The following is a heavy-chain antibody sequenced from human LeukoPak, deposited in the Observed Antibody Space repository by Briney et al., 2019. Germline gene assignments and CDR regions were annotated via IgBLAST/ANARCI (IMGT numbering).Heavy chain of an antibody. D-gene: IGHD3-22*01. Sequence: PGGSLRLSCAASGFTVSDNYMSWVRQAPGKGLEWVSAISGDGGSTYYADSVKGRLTISRDNSKNTLYLQMASLRAEDMAVYYCARKKSGYYDYWGQGTLVTVSS. V-gene: IGHV3-64*02. J-gene: IGHJ4*02. CDR2: ISGDGGST. CDR1: GFTVSDNY. CDR3: ARKKSGYYDY.